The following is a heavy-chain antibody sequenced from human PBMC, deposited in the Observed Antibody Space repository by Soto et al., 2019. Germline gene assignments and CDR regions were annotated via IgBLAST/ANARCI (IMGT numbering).Heavy chain of an antibody. Sequence: HPGGSLRLSCAASGFTFSNSAMTWVGQALGKGPEWVSSIGRTNNTHYADSVKGRFAISRDNSQNTLYLQMNSLTAEDTAVYFCAKVDAYSYRTDHWGQGTLVTVSS. CDR3: AKVDAYSYRTDH. CDR2: IGRTNNT. V-gene: IGHV3-23*01. J-gene: IGHJ4*02. D-gene: IGHD3-16*02. CDR1: GFTFSNSA.